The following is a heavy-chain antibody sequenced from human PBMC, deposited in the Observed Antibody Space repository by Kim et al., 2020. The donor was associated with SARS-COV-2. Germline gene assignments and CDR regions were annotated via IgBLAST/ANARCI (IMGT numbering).Heavy chain of an antibody. CDR3: ARVPPSRYGDDY. V-gene: IGHV4-39*07. CDR2: IYYSGST. CDR1: GGSISSSSYY. J-gene: IGHJ4*02. Sequence: SETLSLTCTVSGGSISSSSYYWGWIRQPPGKGLEWIGSIYYSGSTYYNPSLKCRVTISVDTSKNQFSLKLSSVTAADTAVYYCARVPPSRYGDDYWGQGTLVTVSS. D-gene: IGHD1-20*01.